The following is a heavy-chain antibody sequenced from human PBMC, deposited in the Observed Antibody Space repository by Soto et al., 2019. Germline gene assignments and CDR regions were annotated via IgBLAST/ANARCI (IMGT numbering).Heavy chain of an antibody. D-gene: IGHD3-10*01. J-gene: IGHJ6*03. Sequence: GGSLRLSCAASGFTFSSYWMSWVRQAPGKGLEWVANIRQDGSEKYYVDSVKGRFTISRDNAKNSLYLQMNSLRAEDTAVYYCARRASPYGSGSHYYMDVWGKGTTVTVS. V-gene: IGHV3-7*01. CDR1: GFTFSSYW. CDR2: IRQDGSEK. CDR3: ARRASPYGSGSHYYMDV.